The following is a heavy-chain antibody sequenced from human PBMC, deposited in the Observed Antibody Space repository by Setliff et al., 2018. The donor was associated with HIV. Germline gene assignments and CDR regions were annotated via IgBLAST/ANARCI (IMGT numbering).Heavy chain of an antibody. D-gene: IGHD3-16*01. V-gene: IGHV3-30*02. CDR3: ARDRGTPDKCFDP. Sequence: PGGSLRLSCAASGFNFNYSWMHWVRQAPGKGPEWLTYIRYDGSKKYYTESVRGRFTISRDNSKNMLFLQMNSLGPEDTAVYFCARDRGTPDKCFDPWSQGTLVTVSS. CDR1: GFNFNYSW. J-gene: IGHJ5*02. CDR2: IRYDGSKK.